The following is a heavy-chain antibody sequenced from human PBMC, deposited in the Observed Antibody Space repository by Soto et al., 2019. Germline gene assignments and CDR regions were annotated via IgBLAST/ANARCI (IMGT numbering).Heavy chain of an antibody. Sequence: PSRGLEWLGRTYYRSKWYNDYAVSVKSRITINPDTSKNQFSLQLNSVTPEDTAVYYCARARSAVAVITNWFDPSVQGTLVTVSP. V-gene: IGHV6-1*01. CDR3: ARARSAVAVITNWFDP. D-gene: IGHD6-19*01. J-gene: IGHJ5*02. CDR2: TYYRSKWYN.